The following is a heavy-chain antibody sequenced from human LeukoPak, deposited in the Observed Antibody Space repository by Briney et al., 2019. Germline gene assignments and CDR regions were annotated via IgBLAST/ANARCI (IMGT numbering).Heavy chain of an antibody. V-gene: IGHV3-23*01. CDR3: AKRSGDY. CDR1: GFTFSTYG. J-gene: IGHJ4*02. D-gene: IGHD3-3*01. Sequence: GGSLRLSYAASGFTFSTYGMNWVRQAPGKGLEWVSTISGSGGSTYYADSVKDRFTISRDNSKNTLYLQMNSMRAEDTAIYYCAKRSGDYWGQGTLVTVSS. CDR2: ISGSGGST.